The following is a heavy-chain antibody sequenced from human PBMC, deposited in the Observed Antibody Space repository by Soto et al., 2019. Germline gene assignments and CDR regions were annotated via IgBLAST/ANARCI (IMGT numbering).Heavy chain of an antibody. Sequence: SVKVSCKASGGTFSSYAISWVRQAPGQGLEWMGGIIPIFGTASYAQKFQGRVTITADESTSTAYMELSSLRSEDTAVYYCARGGRETVTTKNYYYGMDVWGQGTTVTVSS. CDR1: GGTFSSYA. D-gene: IGHD4-4*01. CDR3: ARGGRETVTTKNYYYGMDV. CDR2: IIPIFGTA. J-gene: IGHJ6*02. V-gene: IGHV1-69*13.